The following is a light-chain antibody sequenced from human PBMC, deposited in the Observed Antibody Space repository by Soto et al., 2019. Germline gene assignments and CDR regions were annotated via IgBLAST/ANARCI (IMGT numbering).Light chain of an antibody. CDR2: AAS. V-gene: IGKV1-6*01. J-gene: IGKJ4*01. CDR1: QGVRSD. Sequence: AIQMTQSPSSLSASVGDRVTITCRASQGVRSDLGWYQQKPGKAPKLLIYAASSLQSGVPSRFSGSGSGTDFTLTISSLQPEDFATYYCLQEYNYPLTFGGGTKVEIK. CDR3: LQEYNYPLT.